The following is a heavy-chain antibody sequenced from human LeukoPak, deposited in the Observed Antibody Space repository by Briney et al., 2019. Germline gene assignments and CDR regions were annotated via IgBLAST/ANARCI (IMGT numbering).Heavy chain of an antibody. CDR1: GFIFSTYS. D-gene: IGHD6-19*01. V-gene: IGHV3-48*02. CDR2: ISSSISTI. Sequence: GGSLRLSCAASGFIFSTYSMNWVRQAPGKGLEWVSYISSSISTIYYADSVKGRFTISRDNAKNSLYLQMNSLRDEDTGVYYCARNEQWLDPEYFQHWGQGTLVTVSS. J-gene: IGHJ1*01. CDR3: ARNEQWLDPEYFQH.